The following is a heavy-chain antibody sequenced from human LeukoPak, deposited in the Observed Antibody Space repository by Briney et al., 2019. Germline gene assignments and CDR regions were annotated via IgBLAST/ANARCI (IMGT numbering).Heavy chain of an antibody. D-gene: IGHD6-19*01. CDR1: GFTFSSYT. J-gene: IGHJ4*02. CDR3: ARGTAVAAPEGY. V-gene: IGHV3-48*01. CDR2: ISRSGSTI. Sequence: GGSLRLSCAASGFTFSSYTMNWVRQAPGKGLEWVSYISRSGSTIYYADSVKGRFTISRDNAKNSLYLQMNSLRADDTAVYFCARGTAVAAPEGYWGQGTLVTVSS.